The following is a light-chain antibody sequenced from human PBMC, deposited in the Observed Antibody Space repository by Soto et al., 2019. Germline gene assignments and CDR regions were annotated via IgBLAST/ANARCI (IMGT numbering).Light chain of an antibody. V-gene: IGKV1-5*01. CDR3: QQYNTYSLT. J-gene: IGKJ1*01. CDR2: DVF. Sequence: DIQMTQSPSTLSASVGDRVTITCRASQSFSGWLAWYQQKPGRAPKLLIYDVFSLKSGVPSRFSGSGSGPEFTLTISSLQPEDFAIYYCQQYNTYSLTFGQGTKVEVK. CDR1: QSFSGW.